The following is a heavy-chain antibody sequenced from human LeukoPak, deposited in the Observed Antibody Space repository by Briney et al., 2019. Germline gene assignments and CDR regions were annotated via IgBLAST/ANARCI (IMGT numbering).Heavy chain of an antibody. V-gene: IGHV3-7*01. CDR3: TRDVVF. CDR1: GFAFSTYW. CDR2: INQDGSVK. Sequence: PGGSLRLSCAASGFAFSTYWMEWVRQAPGKGLEWVGNINQDGSVKNYVDSVRGRFNVSRDNALNSVYLQMEALRVEDTAVYYCTRDVVFWGQGTLVTASS. J-gene: IGHJ4*02.